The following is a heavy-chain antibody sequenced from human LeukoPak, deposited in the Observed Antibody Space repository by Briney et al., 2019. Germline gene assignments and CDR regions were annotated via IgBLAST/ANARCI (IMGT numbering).Heavy chain of an antibody. Sequence: ASVKVSCKASGYTFTSYFMHWVRQAPGQGLEWMGIINPSGGSASYTQKFQGRVTMTRDTSTSTVYMELSSLRSEDTAVYYCARTAGRTFDYWGQGTLVTVSS. CDR1: GYTFTSYF. D-gene: IGHD6-6*01. CDR2: INPSGGSA. J-gene: IGHJ4*02. V-gene: IGHV1-46*01. CDR3: ARTAGRTFDY.